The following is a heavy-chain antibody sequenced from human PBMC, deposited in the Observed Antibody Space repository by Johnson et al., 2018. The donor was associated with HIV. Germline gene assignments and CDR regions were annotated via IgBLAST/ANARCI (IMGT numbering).Heavy chain of an antibody. CDR1: GFTFSNYG. J-gene: IGHJ3*02. V-gene: IGHV3-30*18. D-gene: IGHD1-26*01. CDR2: ISYDGSNK. CDR3: AKDSGSWLNAFDI. Sequence: QVQLVQSGGGVVQPGRSLRLYCAASGFTFSNYGMHWVRQAPGKGLEWVAVISYDGSNKYYADSVKGRFTISRDNSKNTLYQQMNSQRVEDAAIYCCAKDSGSWLNAFDIWGQGTIVTVSS.